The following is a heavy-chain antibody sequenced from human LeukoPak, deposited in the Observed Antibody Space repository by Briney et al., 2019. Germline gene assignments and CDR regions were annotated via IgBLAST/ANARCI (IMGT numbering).Heavy chain of an antibody. CDR3: AKDRGQYSSGWYYFDY. CDR1: GFTFSSYA. Sequence: HPGGSLRLSCAASGFTFSSYAMSWVRQAPGKGLEWVSAISGSGGSTYYADSVKGRFTISRDNSKNTLYLQMNSLRAEDTAVYYCAKDRGQYSSGWYYFDYWGQGTLVTVSS. V-gene: IGHV3-23*01. J-gene: IGHJ4*02. D-gene: IGHD6-19*01. CDR2: ISGSGGST.